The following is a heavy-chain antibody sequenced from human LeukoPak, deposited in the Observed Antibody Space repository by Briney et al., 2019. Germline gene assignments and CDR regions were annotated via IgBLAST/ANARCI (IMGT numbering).Heavy chain of an antibody. CDR3: ARRGMVTSALYYFDY. Sequence: SETLSLTCTVSGGSISSSSYYWGWIRQPPGKGLEWIGSIYYSGSTYYNPSLKSRVTISVDTSKNQFSPKLSSVTAADTAVYYCARRGMVTSALYYFDYWGQGTLVTVSS. D-gene: IGHD2-21*02. CDR2: IYYSGST. V-gene: IGHV4-39*01. J-gene: IGHJ4*02. CDR1: GGSISSSSYY.